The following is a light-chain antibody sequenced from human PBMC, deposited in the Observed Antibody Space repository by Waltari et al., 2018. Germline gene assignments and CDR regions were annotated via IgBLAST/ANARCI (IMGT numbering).Light chain of an antibody. CDR1: SSDIGDYNY. J-gene: IGLJ1*01. CDR3: CSYAGGFVYV. V-gene: IGLV2-11*01. Sequence: QSALTQPRSVSGSPGQSVAISCTRTSSDIGDYNYVSWYQQHPGKAPKLMIYDVTKRPSGVPVRFSGSKSGNTASLTISGLQAEDEADYYCCSYAGGFVYVFGTGTKVTVL. CDR2: DVT.